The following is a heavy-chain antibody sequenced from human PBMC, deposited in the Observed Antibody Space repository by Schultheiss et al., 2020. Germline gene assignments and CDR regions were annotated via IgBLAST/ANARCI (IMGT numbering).Heavy chain of an antibody. CDR2: ISYNGNT. CDR1: GGSISTYY. CDR3: ARHLDSSGYYPFDY. D-gene: IGHD3-22*01. Sequence: SETLSLTCTVSGGSISTYYWSWIRQPPGKGLEWIGYISYNGNTNYKPSLHSRVTMSVDTSKNQFSLKLTSVTAADTAVYYCARHLDSSGYYPFDYWGQGNLVTVSS. J-gene: IGHJ4*02. V-gene: IGHV4-59*01.